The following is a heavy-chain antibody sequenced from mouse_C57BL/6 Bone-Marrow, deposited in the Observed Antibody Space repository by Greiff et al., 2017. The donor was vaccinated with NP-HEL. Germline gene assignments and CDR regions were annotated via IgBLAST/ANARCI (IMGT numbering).Heavy chain of an antibody. CDR1: GYSFTGYY. CDR2: INPSTGGT. V-gene: IGHV1-42*01. CDR3: ARGDDGYYPDY. Sequence: VQLKQSGPELVKPGASVKISCKASGYSFTGYYMNWVKQSPEKSLEWIGEINPSTGGTTYNQKFKAKATLTVDKSSSTAYMQLKSQTSEDSAVYYCARGDDGYYPDYWGQGTTLTVSS. J-gene: IGHJ2*01. D-gene: IGHD2-3*01.